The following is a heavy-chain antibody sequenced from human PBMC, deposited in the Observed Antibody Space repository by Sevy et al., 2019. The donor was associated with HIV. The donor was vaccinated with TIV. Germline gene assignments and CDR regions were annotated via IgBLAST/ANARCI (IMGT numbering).Heavy chain of an antibody. V-gene: IGHV3-66*02. CDR2: IYNGGDT. J-gene: IGHJ3*02. CDR3: ASEVRRRGWHKGGAEKGFDT. D-gene: IGHD6-19*01. Sequence: GGSLRLSCAASGFTVSSNYMSWVRQAPGRGLECVAVIYNGGDTYYAASVKGRFTMSRDNSGNTLYLELNGLRTEDTAVYYCASEVRRRGWHKGGAEKGFDTWGQGTMVTVSS. CDR1: GFTVSSNY.